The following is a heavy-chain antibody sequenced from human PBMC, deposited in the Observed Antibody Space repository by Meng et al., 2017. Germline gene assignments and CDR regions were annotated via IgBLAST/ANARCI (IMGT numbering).Heavy chain of an antibody. CDR3: ARSEMATTCFDY. CDR2: ISYDGSNK. D-gene: IGHD5-24*01. J-gene: IGHJ4*02. CDR1: GFTCSSYA. V-gene: IGHV3-30*04. Sequence: QLRVGGVWGGVDQPGGARRFSGESSGFTCSSYAMHWARQAPGKGLEWVAVISYDGSNKYYADSVKGRFTISRDNSKNTLYLQMNSLRAEDTAVYYCARSEMATTCFDYWGQGTLVTVSS.